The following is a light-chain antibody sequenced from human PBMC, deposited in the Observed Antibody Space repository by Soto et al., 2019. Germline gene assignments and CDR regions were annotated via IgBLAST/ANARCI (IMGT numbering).Light chain of an antibody. Sequence: DIQMTQSPSTLSASVGDRITITCRASQSINTWLAWYQQKPGEAPKLLIYDGYTLERGVPSRFSGSGSGTEFTLTIRRLQPDDFGTFYCQQYKTYYRTFGQGTTVEV. CDR2: DGY. J-gene: IGKJ1*01. CDR3: QQYKTYYRT. CDR1: QSINTW. V-gene: IGKV1-5*03.